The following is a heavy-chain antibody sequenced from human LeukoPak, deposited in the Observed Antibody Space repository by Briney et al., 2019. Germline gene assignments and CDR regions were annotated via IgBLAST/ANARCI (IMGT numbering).Heavy chain of an antibody. Sequence: SETLSLTCAVSGASISGSGYYLGWIRQPPGKGLEWIGNIYYTGSTYYNASLQSRVTISIDMSKNQFSLKLSSVTAADTAVYYCARLGSSGYYVHYWGQGTLVTVSS. CDR1: GASISGSGYY. CDR2: IYYTGST. CDR3: ARLGSSGYYVHY. V-gene: IGHV4-39*07. D-gene: IGHD3-22*01. J-gene: IGHJ4*02.